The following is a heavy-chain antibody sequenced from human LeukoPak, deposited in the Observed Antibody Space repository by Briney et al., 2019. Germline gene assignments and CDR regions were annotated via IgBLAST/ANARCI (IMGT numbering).Heavy chain of an antibody. Sequence: GGSLRLSCAASGFTFSSYSMNWVRQAPGKGLEWVSSISSSSSYIYYADSVKGRSTISRDNAKNSLYLQMNSLRAEDTAVYYCASQRGYSYGYVDYWGQGTLVTVSS. CDR2: ISSSSSYI. D-gene: IGHD5-18*01. CDR3: ASQRGYSYGYVDY. J-gene: IGHJ4*02. V-gene: IGHV3-21*01. CDR1: GFTFSSYS.